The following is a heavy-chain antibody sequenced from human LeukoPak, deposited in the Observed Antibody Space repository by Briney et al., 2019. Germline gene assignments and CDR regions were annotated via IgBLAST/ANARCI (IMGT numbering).Heavy chain of an antibody. CDR1: GGTFSSYA. CDR2: IIPIFGTA. CDR3: ARESAAAIRGAFDI. V-gene: IGHV1-69*01. J-gene: IGHJ3*02. D-gene: IGHD6-13*01. Sequence: AASVTVSCKASGGTFSSYAISWVRQAPGQGLEWMGGIIPIFGTANYAQKFQGRVTITADESTSTAYMGLSSLRSEDTAVYYCARESAAAIRGAFDIWGQGTMVTVSS.